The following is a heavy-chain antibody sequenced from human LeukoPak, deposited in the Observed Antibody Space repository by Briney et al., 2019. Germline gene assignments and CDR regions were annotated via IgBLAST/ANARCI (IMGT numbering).Heavy chain of an antibody. CDR3: ATDFYDST. J-gene: IGHJ5*02. D-gene: IGHD3-22*01. CDR1: GFTLSDHY. Sequence: PGGSLRLSCAASGFTLSDHYMDWVRQAPGKGLEWVGRIRSNSDGGTVDYAAPVKGRFTLSRDDSKTTLYLQMNSLQTEDTAVYYCATDFYDSTWGQGTLVTVSS. CDR2: IRSNSDGGTV. V-gene: IGHV3-15*07.